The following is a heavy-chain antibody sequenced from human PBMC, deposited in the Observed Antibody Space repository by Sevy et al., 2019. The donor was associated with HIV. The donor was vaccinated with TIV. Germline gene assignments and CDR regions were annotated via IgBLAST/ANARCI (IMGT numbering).Heavy chain of an antibody. CDR3: ASRPADVDIVAMTYYYGMDV. V-gene: IGHV4-30-4*01. CDR2: IYYSGST. J-gene: IGHJ6*02. D-gene: IGHD5-12*01. Sequence: SETLSLTCTVSGGSISSGDYYWSWIRQPPGKGLEWIGYIYYSGSTYYNPSLKIRVTISVDTSKNQFSLKLGSVTAADTAVYYCASRPADVDIVAMTYYYGMDVWGQGTTVTVSS. CDR1: GGSISSGDYY.